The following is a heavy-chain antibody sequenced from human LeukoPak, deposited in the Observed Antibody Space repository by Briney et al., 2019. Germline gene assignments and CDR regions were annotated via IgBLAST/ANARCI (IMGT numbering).Heavy chain of an antibody. Sequence: PSETLSLTCTVSGGSISSGGYYWSWIRQHPGKGLEWIGYIYYSGSTYYNPSLKSRVTISVDTSKNQFSLKLSSVTAADTAVYYCARVTVVVTAIPGYFDYWGQGTLVTVSS. V-gene: IGHV4-31*03. D-gene: IGHD2-21*02. J-gene: IGHJ4*02. CDR2: IYYSGST. CDR3: ARVTVVVTAIPGYFDY. CDR1: GGSISSGGYY.